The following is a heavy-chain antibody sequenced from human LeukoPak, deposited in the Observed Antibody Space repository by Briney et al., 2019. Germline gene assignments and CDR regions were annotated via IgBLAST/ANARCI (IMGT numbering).Heavy chain of an antibody. D-gene: IGHD6-19*01. Sequence: SETLSLTCTVSGDSISSTNYYWGWIRPPPGKGLEWIGSIYYSGSTYYNPSLESRVTISVDTSKNQFSLKLSSVTAADTAVYYCATSGWYLLPGVYWGQGTLVTVSS. J-gene: IGHJ4*02. CDR2: IYYSGST. CDR1: GDSISSTNYY. CDR3: ATSGWYLLPGVY. V-gene: IGHV4-39*01.